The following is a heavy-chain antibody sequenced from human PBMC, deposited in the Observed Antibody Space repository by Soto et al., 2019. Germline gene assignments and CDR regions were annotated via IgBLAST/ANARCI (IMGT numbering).Heavy chain of an antibody. CDR2: IKQDGSEK. V-gene: IGHV3-7*03. J-gene: IGHJ6*02. Sequence: PGGSLRLSCAASGFSFSSYWMSWVRQAPGKGLEWVANIKQDGSEKYYVDSVKGRFTISRDNAKNSLYLQMNSLRAEDTAVYYCAREDCSSTSCYGGYYYGMDVWGQGTTVTVSS. CDR1: GFSFSSYW. D-gene: IGHD2-2*01. CDR3: AREDCSSTSCYGGYYYGMDV.